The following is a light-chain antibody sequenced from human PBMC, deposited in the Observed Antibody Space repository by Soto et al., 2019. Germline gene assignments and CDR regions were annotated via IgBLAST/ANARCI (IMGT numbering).Light chain of an antibody. Sequence: QSALTQPASVSGSPGQSITISCTGTSSDVGGYNYVSWYQQHPGKAPKLMIYDVSNRPSGVSNRFFGSKSGNTASLTISGLQAEDEADYYCSSYTSSSTLLFGGGTKVTVL. V-gene: IGLV2-14*01. J-gene: IGLJ2*01. CDR2: DVS. CDR3: SSYTSSSTLL. CDR1: SSDVGGYNY.